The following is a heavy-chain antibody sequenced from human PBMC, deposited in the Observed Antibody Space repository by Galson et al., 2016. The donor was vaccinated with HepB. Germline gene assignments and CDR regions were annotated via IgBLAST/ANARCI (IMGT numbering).Heavy chain of an antibody. CDR1: GYIFSRYT. D-gene: IGHD3-3*01. J-gene: IGHJ4*02. CDR3: AKVGEDFSSGYSSGLAY. CDR2: INPANGNT. Sequence: SVKVSCKASGYIFSRYTMHWVRQAPGQRLEWMGWINPANGNTKYPQKFQGGVTFSSDTSASTGYMELSSLRSEDTAVYYCAKVGEDFSSGYSSGLAYWGQGTLVTVSP. V-gene: IGHV1-3*01.